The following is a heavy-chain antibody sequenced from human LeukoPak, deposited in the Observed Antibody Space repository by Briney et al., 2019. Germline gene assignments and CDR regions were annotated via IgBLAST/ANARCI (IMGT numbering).Heavy chain of an antibody. V-gene: IGHV1-58*02. CDR2: IVVGSGNT. J-gene: IGHJ4*02. CDR3: AGTPWFGELTLDY. D-gene: IGHD3-10*01. Sequence: SVKVSCKASGFTFTSSTIQWVRQARGQRLEWIGWIVVGSGNTNYAQKFQERVIIARDMSTTTVYMELSSLRSEDTAVYYCAGTPWFGELTLDYWGQGTLVTVSS. CDR1: GFTFTSST.